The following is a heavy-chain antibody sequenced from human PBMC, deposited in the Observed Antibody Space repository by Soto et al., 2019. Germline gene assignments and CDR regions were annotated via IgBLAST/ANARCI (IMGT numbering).Heavy chain of an antibody. D-gene: IGHD3-10*01. J-gene: IGHJ6*03. Sequence: VQLVQSGAEVKKPGSSVKVSCKASGGTFSSYTISWVRQAPGQGLEWMGRIIPILDIANYAQKFQGRVTITADKSTSTAYMELSSLRSEDTAVYYCARAGYGSGSYYMDVWGKGTTVTVSS. V-gene: IGHV1-69*02. CDR1: GGTFSSYT. CDR3: ARAGYGSGSYYMDV. CDR2: IIPILDIA.